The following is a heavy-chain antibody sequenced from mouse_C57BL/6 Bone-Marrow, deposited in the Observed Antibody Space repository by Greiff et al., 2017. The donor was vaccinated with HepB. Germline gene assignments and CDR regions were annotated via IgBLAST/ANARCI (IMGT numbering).Heavy chain of an antibody. CDR1: GYTFTSYW. V-gene: IGHV1-55*01. Sequence: QVQLQQSGAELVKPGASVKMSCKASGYTFTSYWITWVKQRPGQGLEWIGDIYPGSGSTNYNEKFKSKATMTVDTSSSTAYMQLSSLTSEDSAVYYCARGGCYDGYYVGYWYFDVWGTGTTVTVSS. CDR2: IYPGSGST. D-gene: IGHD2-3*01. CDR3: ARGGCYDGYYVGYWYFDV. J-gene: IGHJ1*03.